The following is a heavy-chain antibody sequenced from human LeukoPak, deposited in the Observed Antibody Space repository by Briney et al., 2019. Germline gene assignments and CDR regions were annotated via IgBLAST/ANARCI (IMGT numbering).Heavy chain of an antibody. CDR2: IWYDGSNK. Sequence: GGSLRLSCAASGFTFSSYGMHWVRQAPGKGLEWVAVIWYDGSNKYYADSVKGRFTISRDNSKNTLYLQMNSLRAEDTAVYYCARDDYYDSSGLDYWGQGILVTVSS. CDR3: ARDDYYDSSGLDY. D-gene: IGHD3-22*01. CDR1: GFTFSSYG. V-gene: IGHV3-33*01. J-gene: IGHJ4*02.